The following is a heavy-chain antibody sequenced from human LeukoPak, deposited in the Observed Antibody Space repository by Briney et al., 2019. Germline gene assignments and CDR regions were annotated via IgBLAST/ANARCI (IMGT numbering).Heavy chain of an antibody. J-gene: IGHJ4*02. CDR1: GGSFSGYY. V-gene: IGHV4-34*01. D-gene: IGHD3-10*01. CDR2: INHSGST. CDR3: ARVYGSGSYYTSFYYFDY. Sequence: SETLSLTCAVYGGSFSGYYWSWIRQPPGKGLEWIGEINHSGSTNYNPSLKSRVTISVDTSKNQFSLKLSSVTAADTAVYYCARVYGSGSYYTSFYYFDYWGQGTPVTVSS.